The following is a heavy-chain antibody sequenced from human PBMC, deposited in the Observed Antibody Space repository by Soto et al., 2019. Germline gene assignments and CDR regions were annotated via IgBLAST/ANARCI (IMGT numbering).Heavy chain of an antibody. CDR2: INPNSGGT. J-gene: IGHJ6*02. CDR3: ARDLNGYSYGSIQYYYYGMDV. CDR1: GYTFTGYY. Sequence: EASVKVSCKASGYTFTGYYMHWVRQAPGQGLEWMGWINPNSGGTNYAQKFQGRVTMTRDTSISTAYMELSRLRSDDTAVYYCARDLNGYSYGSIQYYYYGMDVWGQGTTVTVSS. D-gene: IGHD5-18*01. V-gene: IGHV1-2*02.